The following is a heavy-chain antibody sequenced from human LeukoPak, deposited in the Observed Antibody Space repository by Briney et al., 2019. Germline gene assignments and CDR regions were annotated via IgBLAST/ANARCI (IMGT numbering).Heavy chain of an antibody. CDR2: IWYDGSNK. V-gene: IGHV3-33*01. CDR1: GFTFSSYG. J-gene: IGHJ6*02. Sequence: PGGSLRLPCAASGFTFSSYGMHWVRQAPGKGLEWVAVIWYDGSNKYYADSVKGRFTISRDNSKNTLYLQMNSLRAEDTAVYYCARSFGELEPERYYYYGMDVWGQGTTVTVSS. CDR3: ARSFGELEPERYYYYGMDV. D-gene: IGHD1-1*01.